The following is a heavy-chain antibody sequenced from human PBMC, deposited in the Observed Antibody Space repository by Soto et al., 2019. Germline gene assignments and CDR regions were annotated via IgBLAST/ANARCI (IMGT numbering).Heavy chain of an antibody. CDR3: ARAGGSSLLRVFLSY. D-gene: IGHD3-16*01. V-gene: IGHV3-23*01. CDR1: GFTFSSYT. Sequence: GGSLRLSCEASGFTFSSYTMNWVRRSPGKGLEWVASIGGSGDATYYGDSVKGRFTISRDNSKNTVYLQMNSLRAEDTAIYYCARAGGSSLLRVFLSYWGQGTLVTVSS. CDR2: IGGSGDAT. J-gene: IGHJ4*02.